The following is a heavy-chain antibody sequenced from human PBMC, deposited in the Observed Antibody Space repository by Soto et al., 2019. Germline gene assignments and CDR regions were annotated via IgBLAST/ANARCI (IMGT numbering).Heavy chain of an antibody. D-gene: IGHD6-19*01. Sequence: ASVKVSCKASGYTFTGYYMHWVRQAPGQGLEWMGWINPNSGGTNYAQKFQGWVTMTRDTSISTAYMELSRLRSDDTAVYYCASGGLINGSGWHLCYYGMDVWGQGTTVTVSS. CDR3: ASGGLINGSGWHLCYYGMDV. V-gene: IGHV1-2*04. J-gene: IGHJ6*02. CDR1: GYTFTGYY. CDR2: INPNSGGT.